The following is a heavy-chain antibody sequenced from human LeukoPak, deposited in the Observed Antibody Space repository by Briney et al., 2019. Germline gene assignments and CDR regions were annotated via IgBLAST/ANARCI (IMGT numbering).Heavy chain of an antibody. D-gene: IGHD4-17*01. Sequence: SETLSLTCTVSGGSISSSSYYWGWIRQPPGKGLEWIGSIYYNGSTYYNPSLKSRVTISVDTSKNQFSLKLSSVTAADTAVYYCARAGYGDYATDAFDIWGQGTMVTVSS. CDR2: IYYNGST. CDR1: GGSISSSSYY. CDR3: ARAGYGDYATDAFDI. V-gene: IGHV4-39*07. J-gene: IGHJ3*02.